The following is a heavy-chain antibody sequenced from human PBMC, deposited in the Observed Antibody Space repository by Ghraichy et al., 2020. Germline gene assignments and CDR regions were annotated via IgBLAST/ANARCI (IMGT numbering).Heavy chain of an antibody. CDR1: GFTFSGYS. V-gene: IGHV3-48*01. CDR2: ITSSGRNI. D-gene: IGHD6-19*01. CDR3: SRGGGAGTPVLYHMDV. Sequence: GGSLRLSCVGSGFTFSGYSMNWVRQSPGKGLEWVSYITSSGRNIFYADSVKGRFTISRDNAQNSLYLQMNSLRAEDTAVYYCSRGGGAGTPVLYHMDVWGLGTTVTVSS. J-gene: IGHJ6*02.